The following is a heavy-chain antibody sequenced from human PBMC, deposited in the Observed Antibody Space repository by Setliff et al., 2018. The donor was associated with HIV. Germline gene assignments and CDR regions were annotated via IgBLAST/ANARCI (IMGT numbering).Heavy chain of an antibody. V-gene: IGHV1-2*06. CDR2: INPDSRGT. CDR1: GYAFTDYS. Sequence: ASVKVSCKTSGYAFTDYSIHWVRQAPGQGLKWVGRINPDSRGTNYAQTFQGRVTMTRDTSVSTAYMELSRLKSDDTAVFYCARGVKGIATTGKYYFDYWGQGTLVTVSS. J-gene: IGHJ4*02. D-gene: IGHD6-13*01. CDR3: ARGVKGIATTGKYYFDY.